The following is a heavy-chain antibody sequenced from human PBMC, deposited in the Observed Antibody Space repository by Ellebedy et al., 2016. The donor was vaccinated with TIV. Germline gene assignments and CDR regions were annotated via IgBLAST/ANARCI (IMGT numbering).Heavy chain of an antibody. J-gene: IGHJ4*02. CDR1: GDSISSYY. Sequence: MPSETLSLTCTVSGDSISSYYWSWIRQPPGKGLEWIGFLYYSGSTNYNPSLKSRVTISVDTSKNQFSLELSSVTAADTAVYYCARGGASSKYFDYWGQGTLVTGSS. CDR2: LYYSGST. V-gene: IGHV4-59*01. CDR3: ARGGASSKYFDY.